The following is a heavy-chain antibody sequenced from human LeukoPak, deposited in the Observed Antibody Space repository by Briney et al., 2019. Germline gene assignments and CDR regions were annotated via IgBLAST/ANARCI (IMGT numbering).Heavy chain of an antibody. D-gene: IGHD3-10*01. CDR1: GGSISSYY. V-gene: IGHV4-4*07. CDR3: ARADEVLHYFDC. Sequence: SETLSLTSTVYGGSISSYYWNWNRQPAGKVLEWIGRIYTSGTTDYNSSLEGRVTMSIDTSSNQFSLNLNSVTAADTAVYYCARADEVLHYFDCWGQGTLVTVSS. CDR2: IYTSGTT. J-gene: IGHJ4*02.